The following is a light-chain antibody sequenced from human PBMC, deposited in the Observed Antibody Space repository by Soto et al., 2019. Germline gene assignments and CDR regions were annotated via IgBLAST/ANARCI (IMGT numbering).Light chain of an antibody. Sequence: DIQLTQSPTFLSASVGDRVTITCRARQAISGYVAWYQQKPGKAPNFLIYTASSFQSGVPSRFSGSGSGTQFTLTISSLQPGDFATYYCQQLNSFPRTFGQGTKVDI. CDR2: TAS. V-gene: IGKV1-9*01. CDR1: QAISGY. CDR3: QQLNSFPRT. J-gene: IGKJ1*01.